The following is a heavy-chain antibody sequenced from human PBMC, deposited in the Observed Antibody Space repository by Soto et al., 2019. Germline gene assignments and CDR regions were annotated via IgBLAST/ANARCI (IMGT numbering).Heavy chain of an antibody. D-gene: IGHD2-15*01. CDR2: MNPNSGNT. CDR1: GYTFTSYD. V-gene: IGHV1-8*01. J-gene: IGHJ2*01. CDR3: ERGNLPPEEYCSGGSCYPTWYFDL. Sequence: ASVKVSCKASGYTFTSYDINWVRQATGQGLEWMGWMNPNSGNTGYAQKFQGRVTMTRNTSISTAYMELSSLRSEDTAVYYCERGNLPPEEYCSGGSCYPTWYFDLCGRVTLVTVSS.